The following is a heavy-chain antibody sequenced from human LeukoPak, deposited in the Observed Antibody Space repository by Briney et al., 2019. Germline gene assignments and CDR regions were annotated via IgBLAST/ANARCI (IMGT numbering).Heavy chain of an antibody. J-gene: IGHJ3*02. CDR3: ARGYYYGSGSYDFDI. D-gene: IGHD3-10*01. Sequence: PSETLSLTCTVSGGSISSYCWSWIRQPAGKGLEWIGRISTSGSTNYNPSLKSRATVSEDTSKNQFSLKLSSVTAADTAVYYCARGYYYGSGSYDFDIWGQGTMVTVSS. CDR1: GGSISSYC. CDR2: ISTSGST. V-gene: IGHV4-4*07.